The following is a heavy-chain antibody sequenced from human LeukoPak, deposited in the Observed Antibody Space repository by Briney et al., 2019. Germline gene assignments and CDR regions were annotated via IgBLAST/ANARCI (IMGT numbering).Heavy chain of an antibody. V-gene: IGHV1-69*04. J-gene: IGHJ4*02. CDR2: IIPILGIA. D-gene: IGHD6-13*01. CDR3: ARDPAAAAKGGY. Sequence: SVKVSCKASGYTFTSYGISWVRQAPGQGLEWMGRIIPILGIANYAQKFQGRVTITADKSTSTAYMELSSLRSEDTAVYYCARDPAAAAKGGYWGQGTLVTVSS. CDR1: GYTFTSYG.